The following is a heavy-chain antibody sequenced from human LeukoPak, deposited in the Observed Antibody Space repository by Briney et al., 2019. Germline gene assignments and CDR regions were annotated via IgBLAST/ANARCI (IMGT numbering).Heavy chain of an antibody. CDR2: INHSGST. J-gene: IGHJ6*03. CDR1: GFTFSSYS. CDR3: ARLRMDV. Sequence: GSLRLSCAASGFTFSSYSMNWVRKAPGKGLEWIGEINHSGSTNYNPSLKSRVTISVDTSKNQFSLKLSSVTAADTAVYYCARLRMDVWGKGTTVTISS. V-gene: IGHV4-34*01.